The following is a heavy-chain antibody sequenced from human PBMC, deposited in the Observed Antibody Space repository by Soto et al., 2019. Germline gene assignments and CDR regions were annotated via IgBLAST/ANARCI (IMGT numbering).Heavy chain of an antibody. CDR1: GYRFGSSW. J-gene: IGHJ4*02. V-gene: IGHV5-51*01. CDR3: ARRPNFFDNSASPYSFDY. D-gene: IGHD3-22*01. Sequence: GESLKISCQGSGYRFGSSWIGWVRQVPGKGLEWMGIIYPGDSDTRYSPSFQGQVTISADKSINTAYLQWSSLQASDSAMYYCARRPNFFDNSASPYSFDYWGQGTLVTVSS. CDR2: IYPGDSDT.